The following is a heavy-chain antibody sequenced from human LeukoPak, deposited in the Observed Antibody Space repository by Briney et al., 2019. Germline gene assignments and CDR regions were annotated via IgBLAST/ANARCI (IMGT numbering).Heavy chain of an antibody. J-gene: IGHJ6*03. CDR3: ARSLGYCSSTSCYNSYYYYMDV. CDR1: GGTFSSYA. CDR2: IIPIFGTA. D-gene: IGHD2-2*02. V-gene: IGHV1-69*05. Sequence: ASVKVSCKASGGTFSSYAISWVRQAPGQGLEWMGGIIPIFGTANYAQKFQGRVTITTDESTSTAYMELSSLRSEDTAVYYCARSLGYCSSTSCYNSYYYYMDVWSKGTTVTVSS.